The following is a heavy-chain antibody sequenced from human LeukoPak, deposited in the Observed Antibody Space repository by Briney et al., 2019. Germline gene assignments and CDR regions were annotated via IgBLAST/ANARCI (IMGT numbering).Heavy chain of an antibody. CDR2: MNPKSGNT. CDR1: EYTFSSYD. CDR3: ATSRSSLQQLVRHCDF. D-gene: IGHD6-13*01. J-gene: IGHJ4*02. Sequence: ASVKVSCKASEYTFSSYDINWVQQATGQGLEWMGWMNPKSGNTGYAQKFQGRVTMTRNTSISTAYMELSNLRSEDTAIYYCATSRSSLQQLVRHCDFWGQGTLVTVSS. V-gene: IGHV1-8*01.